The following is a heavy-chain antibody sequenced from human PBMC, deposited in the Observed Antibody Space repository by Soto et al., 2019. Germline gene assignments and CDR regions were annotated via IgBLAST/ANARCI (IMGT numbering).Heavy chain of an antibody. Sequence: QVQXVQSGAEVXXPXXXVXVSCXXXGYXXXXYGIXXXXXXXXXXXXXXGXISPYSGYNPSAQKFQGRLNLTTDTAATTAYMELRSLSSADTALYYCTRDAIVVIPAAQPSHFDSWGQGTLVTVSS. V-gene: IGHV1-18*01. CDR2: ISPYSGYN. J-gene: IGHJ4*02. CDR1: GYXXXXYG. D-gene: IGHD2-2*01. CDR3: TRDAIVVIPAAQPSHFDS.